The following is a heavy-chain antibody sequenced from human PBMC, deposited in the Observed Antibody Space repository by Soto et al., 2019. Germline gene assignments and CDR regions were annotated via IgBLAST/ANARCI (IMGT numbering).Heavy chain of an antibody. D-gene: IGHD2-15*01. CDR1: GYTFTSYA. J-gene: IGHJ4*02. CDR2: INAGNGNT. CDR3: ARDLEKPVVVVAATRGPLGY. V-gene: IGHV1-3*01. Sequence: QVQLVQSGAEVKKPGASVKVSCKASGYTFTSYAMHWVRQAPGQRLEWMGWINAGNGNTKYSQKFQGRVTITRDTAASTAYMELSSLRSEDTAVYYCARDLEKPVVVVAATRGPLGYWGQGTLVTVSS.